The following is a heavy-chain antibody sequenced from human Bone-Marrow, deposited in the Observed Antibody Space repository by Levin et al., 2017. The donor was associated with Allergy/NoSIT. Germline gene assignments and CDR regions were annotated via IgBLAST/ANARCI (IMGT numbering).Heavy chain of an antibody. CDR1: GFTFGQYG. V-gene: IGHV3-30*18. CDR2: ISSDGTNE. CDR3: AKDASAFGDYVFDY. J-gene: IGHJ4*02. Sequence: SCAASGFTFGQYGMHWVRQAPGKGLEWVAVISSDGTNEAYADSVKGRFTISRDNSKNTLYLQMNSLRAEDTAVFYCAKDASAFGDYVFDYWGQGTLVTVSS. D-gene: IGHD4-17*01.